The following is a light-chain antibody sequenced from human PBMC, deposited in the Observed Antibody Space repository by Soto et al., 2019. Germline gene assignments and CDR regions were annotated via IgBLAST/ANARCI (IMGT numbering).Light chain of an antibody. V-gene: IGKV3D-20*02. Sequence: EIVLTQSPGTLSLSPGERATLSCRASQSVSSSYLAWYQQKPGQAPRLLMYDASNRATGIPARFSGSGSGTDFTLTISSLEPEDFAVYYCQQRSNWTFGQGTKVDIK. J-gene: IGKJ1*01. CDR1: QSVSSSY. CDR2: DAS. CDR3: QQRSNWT.